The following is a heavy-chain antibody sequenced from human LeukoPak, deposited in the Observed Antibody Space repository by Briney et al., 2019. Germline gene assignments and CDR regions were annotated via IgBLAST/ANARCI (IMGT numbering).Heavy chain of an antibody. CDR3: ARGETEWGSSTWGYYYYYTDV. D-gene: IGHD6-13*01. CDR2: INPNSGGT. Sequence: ASVKVSCKASGYTFTGYYMHWVRQAPGQGLEWMGWINPNSGGTNYAQKFQGRVTMTRDTSISTAYMELSRLRSDDTAVYYCARGETEWGSSTWGYYYYYTDVWGKGTTVTISS. J-gene: IGHJ6*03. CDR1: GYTFTGYY. V-gene: IGHV1-2*02.